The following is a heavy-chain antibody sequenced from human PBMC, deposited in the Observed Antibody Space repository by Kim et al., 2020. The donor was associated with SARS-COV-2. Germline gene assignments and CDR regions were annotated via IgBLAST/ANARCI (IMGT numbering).Heavy chain of an antibody. CDR3: ARDRVVVVPAALLTSYYYYGMDV. J-gene: IGHJ6*02. CDR2: IYYSGST. D-gene: IGHD2-2*01. CDR1: GGSISSSSYY. V-gene: IGHV4-39*07. Sequence: SETLSLTCTVSGGSISSSSYYWGWIRQPPGKGLEWIGSIYYSGSTYYNPSLKSRVTISVDTSKNQFSLKLSSVTAADTAVYYCARDRVVVVPAALLTSYYYYGMDVWGQGTTVTVSS.